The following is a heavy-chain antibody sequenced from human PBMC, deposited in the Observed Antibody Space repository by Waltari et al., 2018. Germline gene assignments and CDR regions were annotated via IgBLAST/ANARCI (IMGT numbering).Heavy chain of an antibody. Sequence: QVQLQESGPRLVTPSETLSLNCAVSGYSISSGYYWDWIRQPPGKGLEWMGTINHSGLTYYNTSLKSRVTISVDTSKNHFSLEMRSVTAADTAVYYCARGGGLLRGVSGYGYGMDVWGQGTTVTVSS. V-gene: IGHV4-38-2*01. CDR3: ARGGGLLRGVSGYGYGMDV. CDR2: INHSGLT. D-gene: IGHD3-10*01. CDR1: GYSISSGYY. J-gene: IGHJ6*02.